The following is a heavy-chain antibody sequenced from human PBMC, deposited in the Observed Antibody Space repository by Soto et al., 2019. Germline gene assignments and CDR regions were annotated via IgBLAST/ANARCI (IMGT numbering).Heavy chain of an antibody. CDR1: GGSISSYY. J-gene: IGHJ3*02. CDR2: IYTSGST. CDR3: ARVGDCGGDCYAFVI. D-gene: IGHD2-21*02. Sequence: SQTLSLTCTVSGGSISSYYWSWILQPTGKGLEWIGRIYTSGSTNYNPSLKSRVTMSVDTSKNQFSLKLSSVTAADTAVYYCARVGDCGGDCYAFVIWGQGTMVTVSS. V-gene: IGHV4-4*07.